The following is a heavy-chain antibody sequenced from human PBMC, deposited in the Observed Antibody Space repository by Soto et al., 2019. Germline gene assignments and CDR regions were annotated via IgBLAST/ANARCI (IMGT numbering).Heavy chain of an antibody. Sequence: SETLSLTCTVSGGSISSYYWSWIRQPPGKGLEWIGYIYYSGSTNYNPSLKSRVTISVDTSKNQFSLKLSSVTAADTAVYYCARSYGDYAIGYWGQGTLVTVS. CDR2: IYYSGST. J-gene: IGHJ4*02. D-gene: IGHD4-17*01. CDR1: GGSISSYY. CDR3: ARSYGDYAIGY. V-gene: IGHV4-59*01.